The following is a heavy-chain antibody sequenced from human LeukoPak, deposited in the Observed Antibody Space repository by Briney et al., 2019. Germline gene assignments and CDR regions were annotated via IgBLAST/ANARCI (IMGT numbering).Heavy chain of an antibody. V-gene: IGHV4-39*01. CDR2: IYYSGST. J-gene: IGHJ6*03. CDR1: GGSISSSSYY. Sequence: SETLSLTCTVSGGSISSSSYYWGWSRQPPGKGLEWIGSIYYSGSTYYNPSLKSRVTISVDTSKNQFSLKLSSVTAADTAVYYCARGDYYYMDVWGKGTTVTISS. CDR3: ARGDYYYMDV.